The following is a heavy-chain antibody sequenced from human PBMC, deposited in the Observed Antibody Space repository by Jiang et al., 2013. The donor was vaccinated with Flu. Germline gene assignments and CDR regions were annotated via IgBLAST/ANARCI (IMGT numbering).Heavy chain of an antibody. J-gene: IGHJ4*02. CDR3: ARRYYDSSGYYYFDY. D-gene: IGHD3-22*01. V-gene: IGHV5-10-1*01. CDR2: IDPSDSYT. Sequence: SGAEVKKPGESLRISCKGSGYSFTSYWISWVRQMPGKGLEWMGRIDPSDSYTNYSPSFQGHVTISADKSISTAYCSGXALKASDTAMYYCARRYYDSSGYYYFDYWGQG. CDR1: GYSFTSYW.